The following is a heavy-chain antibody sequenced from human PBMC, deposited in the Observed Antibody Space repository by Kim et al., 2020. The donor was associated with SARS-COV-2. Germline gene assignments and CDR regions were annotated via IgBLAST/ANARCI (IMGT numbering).Heavy chain of an antibody. CDR1: GFTFGDYA. D-gene: IGHD3-22*01. CDR2: IRSKAYGGTT. Sequence: GSLRLSCTASGFTFGDYAMGWVRQAPGKGLEWVGFIRSKAYGGTTEYAASVKGRFTISRDDSKSIAYLQMNSLKTEDTAVYYCTREGGYYYLEGMDVWGQVTTVTVSS. V-gene: IGHV3-49*04. CDR3: TREGGYYYLEGMDV. J-gene: IGHJ6*02.